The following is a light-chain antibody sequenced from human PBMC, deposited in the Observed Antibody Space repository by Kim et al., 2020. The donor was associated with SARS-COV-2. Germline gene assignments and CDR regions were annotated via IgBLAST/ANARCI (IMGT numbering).Light chain of an antibody. V-gene: IGLV3-21*04. Sequence: APGQTARITCVGNTMASKHVHWHQQKPGQAPVLVMYFDSDRPSGLPGRFAGSNSGNTATLTISRDEAGDEADYYCQVWDSSSDQGVFGGGTQLTVL. CDR2: FDS. CDR1: TMASKH. CDR3: QVWDSSSDQGV. J-gene: IGLJ3*02.